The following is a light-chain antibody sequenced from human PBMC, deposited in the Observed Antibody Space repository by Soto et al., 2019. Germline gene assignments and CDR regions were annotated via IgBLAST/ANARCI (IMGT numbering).Light chain of an antibody. CDR3: QQYGSSPGT. V-gene: IGKV2-28*01. Sequence: DIVMTQSPLSLSVTPGEPASISCRSSQSLLHSNGYNYLDWYLQKPGQSPQLLIYLVSNRATGVPDRFSGSGSGTDFALTISRVEPEDFAIYFCQQYGSSPGTFGQGTKVDIK. CDR2: LVS. CDR1: QSLLHSNGYNY. J-gene: IGKJ1*01.